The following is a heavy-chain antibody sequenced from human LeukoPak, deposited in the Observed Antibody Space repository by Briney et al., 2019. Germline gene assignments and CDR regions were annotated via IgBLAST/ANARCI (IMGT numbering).Heavy chain of an antibody. J-gene: IGHJ5*02. D-gene: IGHD3-22*01. V-gene: IGHV4-59*01. CDR2: IYYSGNS. CDR3: AGLGASGNGYLSWFDP. CDR1: GGSISTYY. Sequence: SETLSLTCTVSGGSISTYYWSWIRQPPGKGLEWIGYIYYSGNSNYNPSLKSRVTISVDTSKNQYSLKLSSVTAADTAVYYCAGLGASGNGYLSWFDPWGQGTLVTVSS.